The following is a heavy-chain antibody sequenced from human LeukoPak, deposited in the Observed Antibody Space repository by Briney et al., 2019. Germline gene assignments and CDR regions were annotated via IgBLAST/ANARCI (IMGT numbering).Heavy chain of an antibody. D-gene: IGHD6-13*01. CDR2: ISSSSSYI. Sequence: PGGSLRLSCAASGFTFSSYSMNWVRQAPGKGLEWVSSISSSSSYIHYADSVKGRFTISRDNAENSLYLQMNSLRAEDTAVYYCARGGYSSSWYPPYWYFDLWGRGTLVTVSS. V-gene: IGHV3-21*01. CDR1: GFTFSSYS. CDR3: ARGGYSSSWYPPYWYFDL. J-gene: IGHJ2*01.